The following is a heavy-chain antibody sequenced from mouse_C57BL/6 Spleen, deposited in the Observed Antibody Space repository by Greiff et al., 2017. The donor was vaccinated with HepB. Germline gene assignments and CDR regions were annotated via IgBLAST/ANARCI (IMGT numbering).Heavy chain of an antibody. D-gene: IGHD1-1*01. J-gene: IGHJ2*01. CDR3: ARWGYYGSSYDY. CDR2: IYPGSGST. Sequence: QVQLKQPGAELVKPGASVKMSCKASGYTFTSYWITWVKQRPGQGLEWIGDIYPGSGSTNYNEKFKSKATLTVDTSSSTAYMQLSSLTSEDSAVYYCARWGYYGSSYDYWGQGTTLTVSS. V-gene: IGHV1-55*01. CDR1: GYTFTSYW.